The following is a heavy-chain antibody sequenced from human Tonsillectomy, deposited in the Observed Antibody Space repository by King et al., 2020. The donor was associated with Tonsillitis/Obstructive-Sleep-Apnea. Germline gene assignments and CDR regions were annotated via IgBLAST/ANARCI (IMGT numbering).Heavy chain of an antibody. Sequence: VQLVESGAEVKKPGSSVKVSCKASGGTFSSYAISWVRQAPGQGLEWMGGIIPIFGTANYAQKFQGRVTITADESTSTAYMELSSLRSEDTAVYYCARTGRYCSSTSCPLYYYYYMDVWGKGTTVTVPS. CDR3: ARTGRYCSSTSCPLYYYYYMDV. J-gene: IGHJ6*03. D-gene: IGHD2-2*01. V-gene: IGHV1-69*01. CDR2: IIPIFGTA. CDR1: GGTFSSYA.